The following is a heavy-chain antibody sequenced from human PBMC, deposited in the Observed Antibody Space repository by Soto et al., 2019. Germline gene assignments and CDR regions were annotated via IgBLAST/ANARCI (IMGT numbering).Heavy chain of an antibody. CDR1: GFTFSSYG. J-gene: IGHJ4*02. CDR3: AKDPGDPGRIAVAGFLDY. D-gene: IGHD6-19*01. Sequence: GGSLRLSCAASGFTFSSYGMHWVRQAPGKGLEWVAVISYDGSNKYYADSVKGRFTISRDNSKNTLYLQMNSLRAEDTAVYYCAKDPGDPGRIAVAGFLDYWGQGTLVTVSS. CDR2: ISYDGSNK. V-gene: IGHV3-30*18.